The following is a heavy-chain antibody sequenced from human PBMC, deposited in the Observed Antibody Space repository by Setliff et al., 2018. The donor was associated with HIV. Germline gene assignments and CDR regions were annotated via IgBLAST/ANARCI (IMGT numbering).Heavy chain of an antibody. J-gene: IGHJ3*02. D-gene: IGHD2-2*01. Sequence: GESLKISCRASGYTFTNYWVGWVRQMPGNGLEWVGLIWPDDSDTIYSPSFQGQVTLSADKSITTVYLQWSSLEAPDTAMYYCARRRGYCTSTSCSDAFDIWGQGTMVTVSS. CDR2: IWPDDSDT. CDR1: GYTFTNYW. CDR3: ARRRGYCTSTSCSDAFDI. V-gene: IGHV5-51*01.